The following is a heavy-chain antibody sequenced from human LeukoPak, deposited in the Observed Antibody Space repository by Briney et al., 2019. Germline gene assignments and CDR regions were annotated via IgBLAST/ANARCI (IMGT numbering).Heavy chain of an antibody. J-gene: IGHJ4*02. Sequence: GGSLRLSCAASGLTFSSYAMSWVRQAPGKGLEWVSAISGSGGSTYYADSVKGRFTISRDNSKNTLYLQMNSLRAEDTAVYYCATFGVVNTIFDYWGQGTLVTVSS. D-gene: IGHD3-3*01. CDR2: ISGSGGST. CDR1: GLTFSSYA. CDR3: ATFGVVNTIFDY. V-gene: IGHV3-23*01.